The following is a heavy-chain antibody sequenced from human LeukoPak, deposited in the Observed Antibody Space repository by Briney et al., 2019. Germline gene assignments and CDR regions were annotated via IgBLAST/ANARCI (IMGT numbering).Heavy chain of an antibody. CDR2: INPNSGGT. V-gene: IGHV1-2*02. D-gene: IGHD3-9*01. Sequence: ASVKVSCKASGYTFTGYYMHWVRQAPGQGLEWMGWINPNSGGTNYAQKFQGRVTMTRDTSSSTAYMELSRLRSDDTAVYYCARDLRYFDWLLGYWGQGTLVTVSS. J-gene: IGHJ4*02. CDR1: GYTFTGYY. CDR3: ARDLRYFDWLLGY.